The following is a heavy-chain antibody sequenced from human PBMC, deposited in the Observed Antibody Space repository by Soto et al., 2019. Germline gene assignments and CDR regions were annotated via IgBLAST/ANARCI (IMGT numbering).Heavy chain of an antibody. J-gene: IGHJ6*02. Sequence: GGSLRLSCAASGFTFSSYWMSWVRQAPGKGLEWVANIKQDGSEKYYVDSVKGRFTISRDNAKNSLYLQMNSLRAEDTAVYYCARAPHSSGWYRNYYYYGMDVWGQGTTVTVS. D-gene: IGHD6-19*01. V-gene: IGHV3-7*01. CDR2: IKQDGSEK. CDR1: GFTFSSYW. CDR3: ARAPHSSGWYRNYYYYGMDV.